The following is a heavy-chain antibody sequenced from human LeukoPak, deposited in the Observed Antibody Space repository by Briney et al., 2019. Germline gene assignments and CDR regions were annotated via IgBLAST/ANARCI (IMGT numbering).Heavy chain of an antibody. CDR2: ISYDGSNK. V-gene: IGHV3-30-3*01. CDR1: GFTFSSYA. D-gene: IGHD1-1*01. J-gene: IGHJ4*02. Sequence: GRSLRLSCAASGFTFSSYAMHWVRQAPGKGLVWVAVISYDGSNKYYADSVKGRFTISRDNSKNTLYLQMNSLRAEDTAVYYCASDTNFDWGQGTLVTVSS. CDR3: ASDTNFD.